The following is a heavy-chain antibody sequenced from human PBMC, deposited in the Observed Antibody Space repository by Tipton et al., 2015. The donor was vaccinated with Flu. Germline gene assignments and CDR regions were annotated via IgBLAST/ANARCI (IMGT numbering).Heavy chain of an antibody. CDR1: GGFITSGSYY. J-gene: IGHJ3*02. V-gene: IGHV4-61*02. D-gene: IGHD5-24*01. CDR2: IYTTGST. CDR3: ARAVGGWPHTSAAFDI. Sequence: LRLSCTVSGGFITSGSYYWSWIRQSAGKGLEWIGRIYTTGSTNYNPALKSRVTISVDTSKNQFSLKLSSVTAADTAVYYCARAVGGWPHTSAAFDIWGQGTMVTVSS.